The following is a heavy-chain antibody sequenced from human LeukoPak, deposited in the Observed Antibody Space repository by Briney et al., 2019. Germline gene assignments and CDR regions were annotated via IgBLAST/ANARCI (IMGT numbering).Heavy chain of an antibody. D-gene: IGHD2-15*01. CDR2: ISAYNGNT. CDR1: GYTFTSYG. Sequence: ASVKVSCKASGYTFTSYGISWVRQAPGQGLEWMGWISAYNGNTNYAQKLQGRVTMTTDTSTSTAYMELRSLRSDDTAVYYCARERIVVVVAPLGDAFDIWDQGTMVTVSS. J-gene: IGHJ3*02. V-gene: IGHV1-18*01. CDR3: ARERIVVVVAPLGDAFDI.